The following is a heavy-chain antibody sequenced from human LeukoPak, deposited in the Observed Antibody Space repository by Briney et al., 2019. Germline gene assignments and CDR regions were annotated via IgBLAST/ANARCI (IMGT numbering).Heavy chain of an antibody. Sequence: GGSLRLSCAASGFTFSSYGMHWVRQAPGKGLEWVAVISYDGSNKYYADSVKGRFTISRDNSKNTLYLQMNSLRAEDTAVYYCAKTQTPTYSSGSLDYWGQGTLVTVSS. D-gene: IGHD6-19*01. CDR3: AKTQTPTYSSGSLDY. CDR2: ISYDGSNK. V-gene: IGHV3-30*18. J-gene: IGHJ4*02. CDR1: GFTFSSYG.